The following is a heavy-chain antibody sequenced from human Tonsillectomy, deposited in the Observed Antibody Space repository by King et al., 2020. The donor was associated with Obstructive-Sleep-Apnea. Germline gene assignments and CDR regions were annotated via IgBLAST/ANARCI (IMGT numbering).Heavy chain of an antibody. CDR1: GITFSSYS. CDR2: ISIITSTI. D-gene: IGHD3-16*01. J-gene: IGHJ3*01. CDR3: ATGGPDAFDF. V-gene: IGHV3-48*04. Sequence: QLVQSGGGLAQPGGSLRLSCAASGITFSSYSMNWVRQAPGKGLEWVSYISIITSTIYYADSVKGRFTISSDNAKNSLYLQMNSLRAEDTAVYYCATGGPDAFDFWGRGTMVTVSS.